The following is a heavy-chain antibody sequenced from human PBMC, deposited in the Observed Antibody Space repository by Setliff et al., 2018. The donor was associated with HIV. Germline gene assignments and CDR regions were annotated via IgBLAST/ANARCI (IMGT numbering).Heavy chain of an antibody. V-gene: IGHV1-69*13. CDR2: VIPIFDKT. CDR3: ARDPYYYDSSGYNFDY. CDR1: GGTFSNYA. D-gene: IGHD3-22*01. J-gene: IGHJ4*02. Sequence: WASVMVSCKSSGGTFSNYAFSWVRQAPAQGLEWMGGVIPIFDKTTYAQKFQGRVTITADEATNTVFMELSNLRSDDTAVYYCARDPYYYDSSGYNFDYWGQGTLVTVSS.